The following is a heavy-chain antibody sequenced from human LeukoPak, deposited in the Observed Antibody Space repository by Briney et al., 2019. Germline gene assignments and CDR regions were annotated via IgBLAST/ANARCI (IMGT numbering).Heavy chain of an antibody. D-gene: IGHD1-1*01. Sequence: GASVKVSCKASGYTFTSYGISWVRQAPGQGLEWMGWISAYNGNTNYAQKLQGRVTMTTDTSTSTAYMELSSLRSEDTAVYYCARDHEYDGAYGMDVWGQGTTVTVSS. CDR3: ARDHEYDGAYGMDV. V-gene: IGHV1-18*01. J-gene: IGHJ6*02. CDR2: ISAYNGNT. CDR1: GYTFTSYG.